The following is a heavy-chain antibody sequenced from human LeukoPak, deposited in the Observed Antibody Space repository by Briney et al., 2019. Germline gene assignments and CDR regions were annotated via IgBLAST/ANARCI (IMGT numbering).Heavy chain of an antibody. CDR3: ASSGYYYTYNWFDP. V-gene: IGHV3-23*01. J-gene: IGHJ5*02. CDR1: GFTFSSYK. D-gene: IGHD3-22*01. Sequence: GGSLRLSCAASGFTFSSYKMNWVRQAPGKGLEWVSAISGSGGSTYYADSVKGRFTISRDNSKNTLYLQMNSLRAEDTAVYYCASSGYYYTYNWFDPWGQGTLVTVSS. CDR2: ISGSGGST.